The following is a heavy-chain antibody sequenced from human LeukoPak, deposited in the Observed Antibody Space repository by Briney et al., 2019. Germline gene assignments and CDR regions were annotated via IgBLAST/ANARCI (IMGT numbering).Heavy chain of an antibody. D-gene: IGHD2-15*01. Sequence: PGGSLRLSCAAPGFTFDDYAMHWARQAPGKGLEWVSGISWNSGSIGYADSVKGRFTISRDNAKNSLYLQMNSLRAEDTALYYCAKDRGLLRGAFDIWGQGTMVTVSS. J-gene: IGHJ3*02. CDR3: AKDRGLLRGAFDI. CDR1: GFTFDDYA. V-gene: IGHV3-9*01. CDR2: ISWNSGSI.